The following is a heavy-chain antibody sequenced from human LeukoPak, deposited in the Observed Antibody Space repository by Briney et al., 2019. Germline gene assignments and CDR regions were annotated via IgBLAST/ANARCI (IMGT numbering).Heavy chain of an antibody. CDR2: ISDSGGYT. J-gene: IGHJ4*02. CDR1: GFTFSSYA. CDR3: AKYIVATNSNLVAATRRYFDY. V-gene: IGHV3-23*01. Sequence: GGSLRLSCAASGFTFSSYAMHWVRQAPGKGLEWVSVISDSGGYTYYADSVKGRFTISRDNSKNTLYLQMNNLSAEDTAVYYCAKYIVATNSNLVAATRRYFDYWGQGTLVTVSS. D-gene: IGHD2-15*01.